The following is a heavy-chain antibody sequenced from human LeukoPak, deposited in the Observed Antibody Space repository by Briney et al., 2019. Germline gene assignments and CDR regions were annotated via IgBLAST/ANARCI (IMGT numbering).Heavy chain of an antibody. D-gene: IGHD5-18*01. Sequence: GGSLRLSCAASGFTFSSYAMNWVRQAPGEGLEWVSVISGSGGSTYYADSVKGRLTIPRDNSKNTLYLEMDSLRAEDTAVYYCARDKGWGYRSESWFDSWGQRTLVTVSS. CDR1: GFTFSSYA. CDR3: ARDKGWGYRSESWFDS. V-gene: IGHV3-23*01. J-gene: IGHJ5*01. CDR2: ISGSGGST.